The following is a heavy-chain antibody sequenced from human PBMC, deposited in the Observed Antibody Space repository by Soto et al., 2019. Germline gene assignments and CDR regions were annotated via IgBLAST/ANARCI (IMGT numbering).Heavy chain of an antibody. CDR1: GGAFSGYY. Sequence: SETLSLTCAVYGGAFSGYYWGWVRQPPGKGLEWIGEINHSGSTNYNPSLKSRVTISVDTSKNQFSLKLSSVTAADTAVYYCARRKEHGWFDPWGQGTLVTVSS. J-gene: IGHJ5*02. CDR2: INHSGST. CDR3: ARRKEHGWFDP. V-gene: IGHV4-34*01. D-gene: IGHD1-1*01.